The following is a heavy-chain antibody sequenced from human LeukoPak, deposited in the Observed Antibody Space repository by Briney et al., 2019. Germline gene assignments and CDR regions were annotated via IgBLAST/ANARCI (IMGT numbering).Heavy chain of an antibody. Sequence: GGSLRLSCAASGFTFSSYAMSWVRQAPGKGLEWVSAISGSGGGTYYADSVKGRFTISRDNSKNTLYLQMNSLRVEDTAVYYCAKLAVAGLRAYYYYGMDVWGQGTTVTVSS. CDR1: GFTFSSYA. J-gene: IGHJ6*02. CDR2: ISGSGGGT. CDR3: AKLAVAGLRAYYYYGMDV. D-gene: IGHD6-19*01. V-gene: IGHV3-23*01.